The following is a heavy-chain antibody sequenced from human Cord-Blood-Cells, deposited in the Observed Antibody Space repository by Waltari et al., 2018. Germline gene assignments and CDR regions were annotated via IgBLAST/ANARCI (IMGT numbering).Heavy chain of an antibody. V-gene: IGHV1-69*06. J-gene: IGHJ4*02. D-gene: IGHD7-27*01. CDR1: GGTFSSYA. CDR2: IIPIFGTA. Sequence: QVQLVQSGAEVKKPGSSVKVSCKASGGTFSSYAISWVRQAPGQGLEWMGGIIPIFGTANYAQEFQGRVTSTADKTTGTAYMELSRLRSEDTAVYYCARVGLTWENYFDYWGQGTLVTVSS. CDR3: ARVGLTWENYFDY.